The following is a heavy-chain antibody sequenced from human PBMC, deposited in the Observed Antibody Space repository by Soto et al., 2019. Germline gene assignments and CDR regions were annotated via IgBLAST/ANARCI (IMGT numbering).Heavy chain of an antibody. CDR2: VRGDNGHT. J-gene: IGHJ5*02. Sequence: QVQLVQSGAEVKKPGASVKVSCKASGYTFTTHGISWVRQVPGQGLEWMGWVRGDNGHTNYAQSLQGRVTMTTDTSTNTAYVELRSLRSDDTAVYYCARDLGYGRSGTGYREGFDPWGQGTLVTVSS. V-gene: IGHV1-18*01. CDR3: ARDLGYGRSGTGYREGFDP. D-gene: IGHD3-22*01. CDR1: GYTFTTHG.